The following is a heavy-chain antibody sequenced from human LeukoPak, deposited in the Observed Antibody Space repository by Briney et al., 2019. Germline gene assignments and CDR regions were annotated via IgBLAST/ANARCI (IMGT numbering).Heavy chain of an antibody. CDR1: GFTFSSYE. CDR2: ISSSGSTI. Sequence: GGSLRLSCAASGFTFSSYEMNWVRQAPGKGLEWVSYISSSGSTIYYADSVKGRFTISRDNAKNSLYLQMNSLRAEDTAVYYCAKAFRYDILTGTRHGNDYWGQGTLVTVSS. V-gene: IGHV3-48*03. CDR3: AKAFRYDILTGTRHGNDY. D-gene: IGHD3-9*01. J-gene: IGHJ4*02.